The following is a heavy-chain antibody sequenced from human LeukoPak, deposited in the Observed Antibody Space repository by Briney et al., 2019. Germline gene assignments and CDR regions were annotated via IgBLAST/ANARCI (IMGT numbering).Heavy chain of an antibody. J-gene: IGHJ4*02. CDR3: AANSADYNTLGSSYKV. V-gene: IGHV4-59*08. Sequence: PSETLSLTCTVSGGSISSYYWSWIRQPPGKGLEWIGYIYYSGSTNYNPSLKSRVTISVDTSKNQFSLKVNSVTAADTAVYYCAANSADYNTLGSSYKVWGQGTLVTVSS. D-gene: IGHD3-10*01. CDR2: IYYSGST. CDR1: GGSISSYY.